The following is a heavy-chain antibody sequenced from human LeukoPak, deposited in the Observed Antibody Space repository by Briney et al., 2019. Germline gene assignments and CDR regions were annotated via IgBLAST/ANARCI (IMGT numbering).Heavy chain of an antibody. Sequence: GGSLRLSCAASGFTFSSYWMSWVRQAPGKGLEWVANIKQDGSEKYYVDSVKGRFTISRDNAKSSLYLQMNGLRAEDTAVYYCAREAYYYDSSGYYSGFDPWGQGTLVTVSS. CDR1: GFTFSSYW. D-gene: IGHD3-22*01. CDR3: AREAYYYDSSGYYSGFDP. V-gene: IGHV3-7*01. CDR2: IKQDGSEK. J-gene: IGHJ5*02.